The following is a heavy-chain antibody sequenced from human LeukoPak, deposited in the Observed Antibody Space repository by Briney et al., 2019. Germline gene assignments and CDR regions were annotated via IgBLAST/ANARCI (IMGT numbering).Heavy chain of an antibody. D-gene: IGHD5-24*01. CDR3: ARVKDGYIFDY. Sequence: GGSLRLSCAASGFTFSSYSMKWVRQAPGKGLVWVSRINSDGSSTSYADSVKGRFTISRDNAKSTLYLQMNSLRAEDTAVYYCARVKDGYIFDYWGQGTLVTVSS. CDR2: INSDGSST. V-gene: IGHV3-74*01. J-gene: IGHJ4*02. CDR1: GFTFSSYS.